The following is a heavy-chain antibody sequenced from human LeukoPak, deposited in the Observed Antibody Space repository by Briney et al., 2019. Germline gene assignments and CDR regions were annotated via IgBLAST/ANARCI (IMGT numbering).Heavy chain of an antibody. CDR2: ISGDGTTI. D-gene: IGHD6-19*01. CDR3: ANMAVPA. CDR1: GFTFDDYG. J-gene: IGHJ5*02. V-gene: IGHV3-74*01. Sequence: GGSLRLSCAASGFTFDDYGMSWVRQAPGEGLVWVSRISGDGTTITYADSVKGRFTISRDNAKNTLYLQMSSLRAEDTAVYYCANMAVPALGQGTLVTVSS.